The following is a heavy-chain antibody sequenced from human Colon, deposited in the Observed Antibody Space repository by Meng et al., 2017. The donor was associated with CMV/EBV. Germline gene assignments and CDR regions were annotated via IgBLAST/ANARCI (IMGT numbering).Heavy chain of an antibody. CDR3: TRGQFFSDY. D-gene: IGHD6-19*01. V-gene: IGHV1-8*01. CDR2: MNPYNGNT. J-gene: IGHJ4*02. Sequence: QVQLVHSGAEVKRPGASVKISCKASGYTFTSYEITWVRQAPGQGLEWMGYMNPYNGNTGYVQKFQGRVTMTRDTSISTAYMELSSLRSDDTAVYYCTRGQFFSDYWGQGTLVTVSS. CDR1: GYTFTSYE.